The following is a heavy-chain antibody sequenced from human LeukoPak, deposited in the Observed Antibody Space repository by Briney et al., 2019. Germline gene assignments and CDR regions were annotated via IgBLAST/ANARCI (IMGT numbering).Heavy chain of an antibody. J-gene: IGHJ4*02. CDR1: GDSMSSSSYY. CDR2: VYYSGRT. V-gene: IGHV4-39*07. CDR3: ARDRGGWYVEYFDY. D-gene: IGHD6-19*01. Sequence: SETLSLTCNVSGDSMSSSSYYWGWIRQPPGKGLEWIGSVYYSGRTYYNPSLKSRVTISVDTSKNQFSLKLSSVTAADTAVYYCARDRGGWYVEYFDYWGQGTLVTVSS.